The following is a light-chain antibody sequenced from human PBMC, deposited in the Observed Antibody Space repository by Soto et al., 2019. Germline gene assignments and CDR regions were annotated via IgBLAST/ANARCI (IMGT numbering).Light chain of an antibody. CDR3: QQYVTSPWA. Sequence: EIVLTQSPGTLSLSPGARATLSCRASQSVSSSFLAWYQQKPGQAPRLLIYGVSNRATGIPDRFSGSGSGTDFTLTISRLEPEDFAVYYCQQYVTSPWAFGQGTKVAIE. V-gene: IGKV3-20*01. CDR2: GVS. CDR1: QSVSSSF. J-gene: IGKJ1*01.